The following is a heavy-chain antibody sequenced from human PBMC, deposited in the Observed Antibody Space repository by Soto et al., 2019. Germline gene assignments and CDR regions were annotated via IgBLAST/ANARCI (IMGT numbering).Heavy chain of an antibody. J-gene: IGHJ6*02. CDR2: KITIFGTA. Sequence: SVKVSCKSCLCTFISYAISWVRQAPGQGLEWMGGKITIFGTATYAQKFQGRGTTTADESTSKAYMELSSLRSEDTAVYYCARGHCSSTSWYSYYYYDMDVWGQGTTVTVSS. CDR1: LCTFISYA. CDR3: ARGHCSSTSWYSYYYYDMDV. D-gene: IGHD2-2*02. V-gene: IGHV1-69*13.